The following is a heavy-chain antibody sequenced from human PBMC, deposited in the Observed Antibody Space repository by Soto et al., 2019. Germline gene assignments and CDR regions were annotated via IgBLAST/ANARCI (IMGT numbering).Heavy chain of an antibody. CDR3: AILPYKNYEYDY. V-gene: IGHV1-18*04. CDR2: ISAYSGDT. CDR1: GYSFTRYG. Sequence: ASVKVSCKTSGYSFTRYGILWLRQAPGQGLEWVGWISAYSGDTSYAQKFQGRVTATRDTSTSTVYMEMRSLRSDDTAIYYCAILPYKNYEYDYWGQGTPVTVSS. D-gene: IGHD1-7*01. J-gene: IGHJ4*02.